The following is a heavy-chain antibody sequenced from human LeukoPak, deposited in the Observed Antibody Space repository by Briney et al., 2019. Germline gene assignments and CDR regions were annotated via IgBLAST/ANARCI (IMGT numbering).Heavy chain of an antibody. J-gene: IGHJ4*02. Sequence: KASETLSLTCTVSGGSISSSSYYWGWIRQPPGKRLEWIASVYSSGTTYYTPSLKSRVTISIDTSKSQFSLRLSSVTAADTAVYYCARHGGPAAGLDYWGQGSLVTVSS. D-gene: IGHD6-13*01. V-gene: IGHV4-39*01. CDR1: GGSISSSSYY. CDR2: VYSSGTT. CDR3: ARHGGPAAGLDY.